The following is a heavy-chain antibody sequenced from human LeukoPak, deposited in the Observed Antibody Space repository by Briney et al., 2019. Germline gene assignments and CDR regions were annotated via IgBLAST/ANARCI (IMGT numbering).Heavy chain of an antibody. D-gene: IGHD3-10*01. CDR3: ATPKGGSGSHRAPLEY. Sequence: PGGSLRLSCAASGFTFSSYAMHWVRQAPGKWMEWVAIISDDGSNEYYADSVKGRFTISRDNSKNTLYLQMNSLRAEDTAVYYCATPKGGSGSHRAPLEYWGQGTLVTVST. V-gene: IGHV3-30-3*01. CDR1: GFTFSSYA. J-gene: IGHJ4*02. CDR2: ISDDGSNE.